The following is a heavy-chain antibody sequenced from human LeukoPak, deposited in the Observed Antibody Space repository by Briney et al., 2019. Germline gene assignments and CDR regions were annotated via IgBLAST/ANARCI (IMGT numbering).Heavy chain of an antibody. CDR2: ISSSGSTI. V-gene: IGHV3-48*03. D-gene: IGHD2-15*01. J-gene: IGHJ4*02. CDR1: GFTFSSYE. Sequence: GGSLRLSCAASGFTFSSYEMNWVRQAPGKGLEWVSYISSSGSTIYYADSVKGRFTISRDNAKNTLYLQVNSLRAEDTAVYYCAKDAALFCSGGSCHGEGYYFDYWGQGILVTVSS. CDR3: AKDAALFCSGGSCHGEGYYFDY.